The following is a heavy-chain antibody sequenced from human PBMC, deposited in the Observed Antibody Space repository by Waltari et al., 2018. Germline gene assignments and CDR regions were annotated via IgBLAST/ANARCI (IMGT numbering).Heavy chain of an antibody. J-gene: IGHJ4*02. Sequence: SSDRQAPGRGLELMGQVLGSGRTNYNPSFASRVTICLDTSTHQFARKMTSATAADTALYYCARDRGRGLYLDTWGQGILVTVSP. CDR2: VLGSGRT. D-gene: IGHD2-15*01. CDR3: ARDRGRGLYLDT. V-gene: IGHV4-4*02.